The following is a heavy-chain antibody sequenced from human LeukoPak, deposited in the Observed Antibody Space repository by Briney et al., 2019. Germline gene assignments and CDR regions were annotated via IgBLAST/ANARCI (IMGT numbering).Heavy chain of an antibody. Sequence: GGSLRLSCAASGFTFSSYAMSWVRQAPGKGLEWVSAISGSGGSTYYADSVKGRFTISRDNSKNTLYLQMNSLRAEDTAVYYCARGSGSYHGGFDYWGQGTLVTVSS. D-gene: IGHD1-26*01. CDR3: ARGSGSYHGGFDY. CDR1: GFTFSSYA. V-gene: IGHV3-23*01. J-gene: IGHJ4*02. CDR2: ISGSGGST.